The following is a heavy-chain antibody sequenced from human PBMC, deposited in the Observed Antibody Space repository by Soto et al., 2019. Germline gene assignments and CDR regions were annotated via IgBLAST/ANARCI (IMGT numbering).Heavy chain of an antibody. V-gene: IGHV3-30*18. Sequence: QVQLVESGGGVVQPGRSLRLSCAASGFTFSSYGMHWVRKAPGKGLEWVAVISYDGSNKYYADSVKGRFTISRDNSKSTLYLQMNSLRAEDTAVYYCAKDANIVLVPAATLRPNWFDPWGQGTLVTVSS. CDR1: GFTFSSYG. D-gene: IGHD2-2*01. CDR3: AKDANIVLVPAATLRPNWFDP. J-gene: IGHJ5*02. CDR2: ISYDGSNK.